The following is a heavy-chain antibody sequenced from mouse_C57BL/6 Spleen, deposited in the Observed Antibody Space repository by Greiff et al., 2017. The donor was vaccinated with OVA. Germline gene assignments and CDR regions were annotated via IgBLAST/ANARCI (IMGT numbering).Heavy chain of an antibody. CDR3: ARGALTTVVPDY. CDR1: GYAFTNYL. Sequence: QVQLQQSGAELVRPGTSVKVSCKASGYAFTNYLIAWVKQRPGQGLEWIGVINPGSGGTNYNEKFKGKATLTADKSSSTAYMQLSSLTSEDSAVYFCARGALTTVVPDYWGQGTTLTVSS. D-gene: IGHD1-1*01. CDR2: INPGSGGT. J-gene: IGHJ2*01. V-gene: IGHV1-54*01.